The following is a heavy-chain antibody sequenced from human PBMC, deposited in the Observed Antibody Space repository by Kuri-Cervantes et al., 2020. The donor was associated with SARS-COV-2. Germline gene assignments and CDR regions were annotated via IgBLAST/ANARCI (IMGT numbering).Heavy chain of an antibody. CDR2: INHSGST. CDR1: GGSFSGYY. CDR3: ARGVLYCSSTSCSSYFGY. Sequence: SETLSLTCAVYGGSFSGYYWSWIRQPPGKGLEWIGEINHSGSTNYNPSLKSRVTISVDTSKNQFSLKLSSVTAADTAVYYCARGVLYCSSTSCSSYFGYWGQGTLVTVSS. D-gene: IGHD2-2*01. V-gene: IGHV4-34*01. J-gene: IGHJ4*02.